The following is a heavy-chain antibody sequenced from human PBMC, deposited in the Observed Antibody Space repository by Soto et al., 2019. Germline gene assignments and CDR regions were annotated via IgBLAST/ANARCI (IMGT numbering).Heavy chain of an antibody. CDR1: GGSISNYC. CDR2: VYYSGST. J-gene: IGHJ5*02. V-gene: IGHV4-59*01. D-gene: IGHD3-9*01. Sequence: SSETLSLTCTVSGGSISNYCWTWVRQPPGKGLEWIGYVYYSGSTNYNPSLESRVTISIDASKNQFSLKMKSVTAADTAVYYCVRDYLLTGFDPWGQGALVTVSS. CDR3: VRDYLLTGFDP.